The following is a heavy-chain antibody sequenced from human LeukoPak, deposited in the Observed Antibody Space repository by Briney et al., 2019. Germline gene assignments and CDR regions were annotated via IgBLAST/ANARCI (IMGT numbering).Heavy chain of an antibody. CDR1: GFTFDDYG. J-gene: IGHJ4*02. D-gene: IGHD2-2*01. CDR2: INWNGGST. CDR3: AKGTGVPALDY. V-gene: IGHV3-20*04. Sequence: GGSLRLSCAASGFTFDDYGMSWVRQAPGKGLEWVSGINWNGGSTGYADSVKGRFTISRDNAKNSLYLQMNSLRAEDTAVYYCAKGTGVPALDYWGQGTLVTVSS.